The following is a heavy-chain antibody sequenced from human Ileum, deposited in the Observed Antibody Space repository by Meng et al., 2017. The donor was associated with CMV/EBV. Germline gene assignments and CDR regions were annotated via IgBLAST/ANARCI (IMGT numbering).Heavy chain of an antibody. CDR1: FNCIQCG. Sequence: FNCIQCGMHWGRQAPGKGLEWVTFIRFDGTNECYADSVQGRFTISRDNSKNTVYLQMNSLRAEDTAVYYCAKDSSYRYRWDYPDAFNMWGQGTMVTVSS. D-gene: IGHD5-12*01. V-gene: IGHV3-30*02. J-gene: IGHJ3*02. CDR2: IRFDGTNE. CDR3: AKDSSYRYRWDYPDAFNM.